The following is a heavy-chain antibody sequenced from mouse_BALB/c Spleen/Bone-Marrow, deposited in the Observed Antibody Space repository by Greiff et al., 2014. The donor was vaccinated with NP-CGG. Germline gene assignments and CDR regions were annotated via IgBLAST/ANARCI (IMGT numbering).Heavy chain of an antibody. CDR3: ARTADGYYYAMDY. CDR2: ILPGSGSS. Sequence: LVESGAELMKPGASVKISCKATGYTFSNYWIEWIEQRPGHGLEWIGEILPGSGSSNYNEKLKGKATFTADTSSNTAYMQLSSLTSEDSAVYYCARTADGYYYAMDYWGQGTSVTVSS. D-gene: IGHD2-3*01. V-gene: IGHV1-9*01. J-gene: IGHJ4*01. CDR1: GYTFSNYW.